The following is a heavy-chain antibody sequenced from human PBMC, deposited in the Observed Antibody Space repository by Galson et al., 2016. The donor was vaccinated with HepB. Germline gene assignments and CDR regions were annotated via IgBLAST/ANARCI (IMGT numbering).Heavy chain of an antibody. Sequence: SETLSLTCAVSGGSISSHNWWSWLRQPPGKGLEWIGEISPSGSTNYNPSPKRRLTMSVDQSKNQFSLKLNSVTAADTAVYYRARVPSENVDLRNPYRGGGINWFDPWGQGTLVTVSS. CDR1: GGSISSHNW. D-gene: IGHD1-26*01. CDR2: ISPSGST. CDR3: ARVPSENVDLRNPYRGGGINWFDP. J-gene: IGHJ5*02. V-gene: IGHV4-4*02.